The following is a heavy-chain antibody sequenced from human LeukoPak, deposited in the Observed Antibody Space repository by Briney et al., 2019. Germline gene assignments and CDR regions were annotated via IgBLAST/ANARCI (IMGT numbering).Heavy chain of an antibody. V-gene: IGHV1-69*05. CDR2: IIPIFGTA. CDR3: ASSPEDDYGDYVGLYYFDY. J-gene: IGHJ4*02. D-gene: IGHD4-17*01. Sequence: SVKVSCKASGGTFSSYAISWVRQAPGQGLEWMGGIIPIFGTANYAQKFQGRVTITTDESTSTAYMELSSLRSEDTAVYYCASSPEDDYGDYVGLYYFDYWGQGTLVTVSS. CDR1: GGTFSSYA.